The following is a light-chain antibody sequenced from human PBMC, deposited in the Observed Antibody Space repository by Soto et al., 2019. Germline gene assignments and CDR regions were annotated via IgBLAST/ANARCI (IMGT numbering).Light chain of an antibody. V-gene: IGLV1-44*01. CDR1: SSNIGSNT. CDR3: AAWDDSLNGRGV. J-gene: IGLJ2*01. Sequence: QAVVTQPPSASGTPGQRVTISCSGSSSNIGSNTVNWYQQLPGTAPKLLIYSNNQRPSGVPDRFSGSKSGTSASLAISGLQSEDEADDYCAAWDDSLNGRGVFGGGTKLTVL. CDR2: SNN.